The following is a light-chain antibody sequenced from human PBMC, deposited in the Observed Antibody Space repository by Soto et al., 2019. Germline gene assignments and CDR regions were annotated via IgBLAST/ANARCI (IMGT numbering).Light chain of an antibody. CDR1: SSNIGSNT. Sequence: QSVLSHVPSASRTRWQRVTISCSGSSSNIGSNTVNWYQQLPGTAPKLLIYSNNQRPSGVPDRFSGSKSGTSASLAISGLQSEDEADYYCAAWDDSPYVFGTGTKVTVL. CDR2: SNN. J-gene: IGLJ1*01. CDR3: AAWDDSPYV. V-gene: IGLV1-44*01.